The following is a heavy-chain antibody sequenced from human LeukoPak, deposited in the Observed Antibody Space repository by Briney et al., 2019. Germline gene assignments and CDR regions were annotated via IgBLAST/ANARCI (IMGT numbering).Heavy chain of an antibody. D-gene: IGHD5-24*01. Sequence: PSETLSLTCTVSGGSISSYYWSWIRQPPGKGLEWIGYIYYSGSTNYNPSLKSRVTISVDTSKNQFSLKLSSVTAADTAVYYCARRRDGYNRNAFDIWGQGTMVTVSS. CDR2: IYYSGST. CDR1: GGSISSYY. V-gene: IGHV4-59*01. J-gene: IGHJ3*02. CDR3: ARRRDGYNRNAFDI.